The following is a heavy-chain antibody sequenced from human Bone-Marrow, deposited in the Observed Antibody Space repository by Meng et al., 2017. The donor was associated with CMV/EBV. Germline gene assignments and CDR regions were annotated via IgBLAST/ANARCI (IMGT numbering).Heavy chain of an antibody. CDR1: GFTFSSYA. J-gene: IGHJ6*02. CDR2: ISYDGSNK. V-gene: IGHV3-30-3*01. Sequence: GGSLRLSCAASGFTFSSYAMHWVRQAPGKGLEWVAVISYDGSNKYYADSVKGRFTISRDNSKNTLYLQMNSLIAEDTAVYYCARGNKLPFYYYGMDVWGQGTTVTVSS. CDR3: ARGNKLPFYYYGMDV. D-gene: IGHD1-26*01.